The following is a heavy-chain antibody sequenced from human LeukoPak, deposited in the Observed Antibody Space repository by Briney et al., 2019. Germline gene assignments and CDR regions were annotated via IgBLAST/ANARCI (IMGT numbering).Heavy chain of an antibody. CDR3: ARYGQLVTSYYYYMDV. V-gene: IGHV3-20*04. CDR1: GFTFDDYG. J-gene: IGHJ6*03. D-gene: IGHD6-6*01. Sequence: GGSLRLSCAASGFTFDDYGMSWVRQAPGKGLEWVSGINWNGGSIGYADSVKGRFTISRDSAKNSLYLQMNSLRAEDTALYYCARYGQLVTSYYYYMDVWGQGTTVTVSS. CDR2: INWNGGSI.